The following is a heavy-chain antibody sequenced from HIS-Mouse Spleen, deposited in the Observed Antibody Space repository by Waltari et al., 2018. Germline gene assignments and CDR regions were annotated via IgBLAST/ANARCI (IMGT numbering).Heavy chain of an antibody. CDR2: IYTSGST. J-gene: IGHJ2*01. CDR3: ARDEWELPSYWYFDL. CDR1: GGSISSYY. V-gene: IGHV4-4*07. Sequence: QVQLQESGPGLVKPSETLSLTCTVSGGSISSYYWSWIRPPAGKGLEWIGRIYTSGSTNYNPSLKSRVTMSVDTSKNQFSLKLSSVTAADTAVYYCARDEWELPSYWYFDLWGRGTLVTVSS. D-gene: IGHD1-26*01.